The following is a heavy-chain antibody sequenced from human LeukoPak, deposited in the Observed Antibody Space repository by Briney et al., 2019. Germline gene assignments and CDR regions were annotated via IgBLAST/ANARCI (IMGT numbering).Heavy chain of an antibody. CDR1: GFTFTSSA. D-gene: IGHD3-9*01. CDR2: IVVGSGNT. V-gene: IGHV1-58*02. CDR3: AKYLGYGYYDILTGPFGPVFDY. Sequence: EASVKVSCKASGFTFTSSAMQWVRQARGQRLEWIGWIVVGSGNTNYAQKFQERVTITRDMSTSTAYMELSSLRSEDTAVYYCAKYLGYGYYDILTGPFGPVFDYWGQGTLVTVSS. J-gene: IGHJ4*02.